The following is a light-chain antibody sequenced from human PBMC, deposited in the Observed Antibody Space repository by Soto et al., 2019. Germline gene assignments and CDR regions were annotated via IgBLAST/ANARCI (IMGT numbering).Light chain of an antibody. CDR3: RSYTTATTRV. CDR1: SSDVGAYNF. Sequence: QSALTQPASVSGSPGQSITISCTGTSSDVGAYNFVSWYQQHPGKAPKLMIFDVSNRPSGVSNRFSGSEAGNTASLTISGLQDEDEADYYCRSYTTATTRVFGGGTKVTVL. V-gene: IGLV2-14*01. CDR2: DVS. J-gene: IGLJ3*02.